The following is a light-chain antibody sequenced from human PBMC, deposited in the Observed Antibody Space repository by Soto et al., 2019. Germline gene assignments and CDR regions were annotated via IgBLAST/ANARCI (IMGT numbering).Light chain of an antibody. V-gene: IGKV3-20*01. CDR2: GAS. CDR3: QQYGGSPIT. CDR1: QSVTTR. Sequence: IVATQYRGTLSMSPRHTTTIPWRACQSVTTRLAWYQHKPGQAPTLLMSGASNRASGVPVRFSGSGSGTDFTLTITRLEPEDFALYYCQQYGGSPITFCLGTLLEIK. J-gene: IGKJ5*01.